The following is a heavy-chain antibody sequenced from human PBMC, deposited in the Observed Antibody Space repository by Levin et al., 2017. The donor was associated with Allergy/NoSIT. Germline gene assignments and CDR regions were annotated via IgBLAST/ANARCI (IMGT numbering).Heavy chain of an antibody. CDR1: GFTFSSYA. CDR2: ISYDGSNK. CDR3: ARVLGRSPFYYGMDV. V-gene: IGHV3-30-3*01. Sequence: GESLKISCAASGFTFSSYAMHWVRQAPGKGLEWVAVISYDGSNKYYADSVKGRFTISRDNSKNTLYLQMNSLRAEDTAVYYCARVLGRSPFYYGMDVWGQGTTVTVSS. J-gene: IGHJ6*02.